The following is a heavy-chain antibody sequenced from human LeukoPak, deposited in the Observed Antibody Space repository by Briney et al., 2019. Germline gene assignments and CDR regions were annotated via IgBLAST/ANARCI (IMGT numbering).Heavy chain of an antibody. D-gene: IGHD5-18*01. CDR1: GFTFSSYA. Sequence: PGGSLRLSCAASGFTFSSYAMHWVRQAPGKGLEWVAVISYDGSNKYYADSVKGRFTISRDNSKNTLYLQMNSLRAEDTAVYYCARDRTAMVNYYYGMDVWGQGTTVTVSS. V-gene: IGHV3-30-3*01. J-gene: IGHJ6*02. CDR2: ISYDGSNK. CDR3: ARDRTAMVNYYYGMDV.